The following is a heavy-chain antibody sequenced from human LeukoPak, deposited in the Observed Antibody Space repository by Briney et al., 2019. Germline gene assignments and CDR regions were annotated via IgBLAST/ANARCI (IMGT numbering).Heavy chain of an antibody. J-gene: IGHJ4*02. Sequence: GGSLRLSCAASGFTFSSYGMHWVRQAPGKGLEWVSAISGSGDYTYYADSVKGRFTISRDNSKNTLYLQVNSLRAEDTAVYYCAKGVGYYCDSSGYPDYWGQGTLVTVSS. CDR2: ISGSGDYT. CDR1: GFTFSSYG. D-gene: IGHD3-22*01. CDR3: AKGVGYYCDSSGYPDY. V-gene: IGHV3-23*01.